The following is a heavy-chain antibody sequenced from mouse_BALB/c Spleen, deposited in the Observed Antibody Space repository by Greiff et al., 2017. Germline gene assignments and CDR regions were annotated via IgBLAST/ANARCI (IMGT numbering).Heavy chain of an antibody. J-gene: IGHJ4*01. Sequence: QVQLQQPGAELVKPGTSVKLSCKASGYNFTSYWINWVKLRPGQGLEWIGDIYPGSGSTNYNEKFKSKATLTVDTSSSTAYMQLSSLASEDSALYYCARSIYYYGSSLYYYAMDYWGQGTSVTVSS. CDR2: IYPGSGST. CDR3: ARSIYYYGSSLYYYAMDY. CDR1: GYNFTSYW. V-gene: IGHV1-55*01. D-gene: IGHD1-1*01.